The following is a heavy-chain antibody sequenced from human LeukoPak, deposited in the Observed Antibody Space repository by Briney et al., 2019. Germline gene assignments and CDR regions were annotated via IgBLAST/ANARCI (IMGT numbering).Heavy chain of an antibody. D-gene: IGHD3-9*01. V-gene: IGHV3-21*01. CDR3: ARGHYDVLAASYKWTPDY. J-gene: IGHJ4*02. Sequence: GGSLRLSCAASGFTFNTFNMNWVRQAPGKGLEWVSCITSGGDYIYYADSVKGRFTTPRDNAKNSLSLQLNSLRVEDTAVYYCARGHYDVLAASYKWTPDYWGQGTLVTVSS. CDR1: GFTFNTFN. CDR2: ITSGGDYI.